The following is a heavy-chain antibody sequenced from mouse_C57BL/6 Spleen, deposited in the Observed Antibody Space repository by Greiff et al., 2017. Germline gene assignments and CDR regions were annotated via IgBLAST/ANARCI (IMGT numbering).Heavy chain of an antibody. D-gene: IGHD1-1*01. J-gene: IGHJ1*03. CDR1: GFTFSSYA. Sequence: EVQLVESGGGLVKPGGSLKLSCAASGFTFSSYAMSWVRQTPEKRLEWVATISDGGSYTYYPDNVKGRFTISRDNAKNNLYLQMSHLKSEDTAMYYCARDYGSSYYWYFDVWGTGTTVTVSS. V-gene: IGHV5-4*01. CDR3: ARDYGSSYYWYFDV. CDR2: ISDGGSYT.